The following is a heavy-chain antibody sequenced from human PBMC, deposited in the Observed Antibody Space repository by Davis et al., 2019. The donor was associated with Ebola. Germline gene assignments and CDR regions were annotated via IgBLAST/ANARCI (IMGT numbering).Heavy chain of an antibody. CDR2: ISAYNGNR. J-gene: IGHJ4*02. Sequence: ASVKVSCKASGYKFSNYGVSWVRQAPGQGLEWMGWISAYNGNRNSAQKFQGRVTMTTDTSTNTGYMELRSLRLDDTAVYYCARVVVLGAIATDYWGQGTLVTVSS. V-gene: IGHV1-18*01. CDR3: ARVVVLGAIATDY. D-gene: IGHD3-10*01. CDR1: GYKFSNYG.